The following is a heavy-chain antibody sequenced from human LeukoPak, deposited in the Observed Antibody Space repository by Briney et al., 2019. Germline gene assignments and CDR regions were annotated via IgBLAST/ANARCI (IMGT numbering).Heavy chain of an antibody. CDR1: GYTFTSYY. D-gene: IGHD1-1*01. V-gene: IGHV1-46*01. CDR2: INPSGGST. J-gene: IGHJ4*02. Sequence: ASVKVSCKASGYTFTSYYMHWVRQAPGQGLEWMGIINPSGGSTSYAQKFQGRVTVTRDTSTSTVYMELSSLRPEDTAVYYCARDWRDNWAIDYWGQGTLVTVSS. CDR3: ARDWRDNWAIDY.